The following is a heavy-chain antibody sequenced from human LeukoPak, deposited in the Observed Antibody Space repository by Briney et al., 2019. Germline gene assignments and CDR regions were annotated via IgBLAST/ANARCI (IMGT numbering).Heavy chain of an antibody. CDR3: AKAMSGGSGTYYPHQYYMDV. Sequence: PGGSLRLSCAASGFTFSSYAMSWVRQAPGKGLEWVSRISGSGGSTHYADSVKGRFTISRDNSKNTLYFQMNRLRAEDTAVYYCAKAMSGGSGTYYPHQYYMDVWGKGTTVTVSS. V-gene: IGHV3-23*01. D-gene: IGHD3-10*01. CDR2: ISGSGGST. CDR1: GFTFSSYA. J-gene: IGHJ6*03.